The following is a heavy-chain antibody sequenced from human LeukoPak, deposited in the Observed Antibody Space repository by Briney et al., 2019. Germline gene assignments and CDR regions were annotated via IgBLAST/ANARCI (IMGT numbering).Heavy chain of an antibody. CDR3: ARITWIQKRFYFDC. D-gene: IGHD5-18*01. CDR2: ISSSGSTI. V-gene: IGHV3-11*01. CDR1: GFTFSDYY. Sequence: GRSLRLSCAASGFTFSDYYMNWIRQAPGKGLEWVSYISSSGSTIYYADSVKGRFTISRDNAKNSLYLQMNSLRAEGTAVYYCARITWIQKRFYFDCWGQGTLVTVSS. J-gene: IGHJ4*02.